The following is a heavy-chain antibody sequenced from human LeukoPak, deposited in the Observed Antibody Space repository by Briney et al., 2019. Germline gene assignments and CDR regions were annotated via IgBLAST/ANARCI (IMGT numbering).Heavy chain of an antibody. Sequence: GASVKVSCKASGYTFTNYGIIWVRQAPGQGLEWMGWISTNNGNTNYVQKLQGRVTVTTDTSTRTVYMELRSLTSDDTALYYCARTGDIVVVPAAGYMDVWGKGTTVTVSS. CDR2: ISTNNGNT. D-gene: IGHD2-2*01. J-gene: IGHJ6*03. CDR3: ARTGDIVVVPAAGYMDV. CDR1: GYTFTNYG. V-gene: IGHV1-18*01.